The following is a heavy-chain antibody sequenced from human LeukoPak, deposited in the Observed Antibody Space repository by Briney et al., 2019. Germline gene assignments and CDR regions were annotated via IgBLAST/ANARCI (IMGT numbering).Heavy chain of an antibody. CDR2: IYTSGST. CDR3: ARGSGYSSGWYYFDY. J-gene: IGHJ4*02. CDR1: GGSISSGSYY. D-gene: IGHD6-19*01. Sequence: SETLSLTCTVSGGSISSGSYYWSWIRQPAGKGLEWIGRIYTSGSTNYNPSLKSRVTISVDTSKNQFSLKLSSATAADTAVYYCARGSGYSSGWYYFDYWGQGTLVTVSS. V-gene: IGHV4-61*02.